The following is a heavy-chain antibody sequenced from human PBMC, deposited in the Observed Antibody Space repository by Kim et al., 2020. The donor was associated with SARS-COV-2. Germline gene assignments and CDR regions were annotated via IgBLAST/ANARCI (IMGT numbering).Heavy chain of an antibody. Sequence: GESLKISCKGSGYRFSTYWIGWVRQMPGKGLEWMGIIYPGDSDTRYSPSFEGQVTISVDESINTAYLQWSSLKASDTAVYYCARHMGDFWTGFSAITFDYWGQGTLISVPS. CDR1: GYRFSTYW. CDR3: ARHMGDFWTGFSAITFDY. V-gene: IGHV5-51*01. CDR2: IYPGDSDT. D-gene: IGHD3-3*01. J-gene: IGHJ4*02.